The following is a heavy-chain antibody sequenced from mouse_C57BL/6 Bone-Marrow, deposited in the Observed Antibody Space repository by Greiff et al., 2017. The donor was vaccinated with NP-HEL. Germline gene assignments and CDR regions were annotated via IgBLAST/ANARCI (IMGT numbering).Heavy chain of an antibody. CDR1: GFTFSDYY. J-gene: IGHJ4*01. Sequence: EVQRVESEGGLVQPGSSMKLSCTASGFTFSDYYMAWVRQVPEKGLEWVANINYDGSSTYYLDSLKSRFIISRDIAKNILYLQMSSLKSEDTATYYCARDRSYYGSSYAMDYWGQGTSVTVSS. CDR3: ARDRSYYGSSYAMDY. V-gene: IGHV5-16*01. CDR2: INYDGSST. D-gene: IGHD1-1*01.